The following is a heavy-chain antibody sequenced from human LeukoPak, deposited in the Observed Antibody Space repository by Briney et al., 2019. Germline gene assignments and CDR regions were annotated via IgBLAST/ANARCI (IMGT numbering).Heavy chain of an antibody. CDR1: GGSFSGYY. CDR3: ARGVCSSTSCYSYYFDS. V-gene: IGHV4-34*01. J-gene: IGHJ4*02. CDR2: INHSGST. D-gene: IGHD2-2*01. Sequence: SETLSLTCAVYGGSFSGYYWSWIRQPPGKGLEWIGEINHSGSTNYNPSLKSRVTISVDTSKNQFSLKLSSVTAADTAVYYCARGVCSSTSCYSYYFDSWGQGTLVTVSS.